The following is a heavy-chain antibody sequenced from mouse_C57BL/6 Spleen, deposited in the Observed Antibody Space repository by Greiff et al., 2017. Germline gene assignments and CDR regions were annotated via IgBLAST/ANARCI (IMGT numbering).Heavy chain of an antibody. J-gene: IGHJ4*01. Sequence: EVQLVESGGGLVKPGGSLKLSCAASGFTFSSYAMSWVRQTPEKRLEWVATISDGGSYTYYPDNVKGRFTISRDNAKNNLYLQMSHLKSEDTAMYYCARDMYGADYYAMDDWGQGTSVTVSS. CDR2: ISDGGSYT. V-gene: IGHV5-4*01. CDR3: ARDMYGADYYAMDD. D-gene: IGHD1-1*01. CDR1: GFTFSSYA.